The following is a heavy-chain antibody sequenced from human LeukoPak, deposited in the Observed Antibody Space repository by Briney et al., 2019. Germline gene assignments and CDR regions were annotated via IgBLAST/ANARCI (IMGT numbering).Heavy chain of an antibody. CDR1: GFTFSSYA. CDR3: ARGGEQLWYPFDY. V-gene: IGHV3-30-3*01. J-gene: IGHJ4*02. CDR2: ISYDGSNK. D-gene: IGHD5-18*01. Sequence: GGSLRLSCAASGFTFSSYAMHWVRQAPGKGLEWVAIISYDGSNKYYADSVKGRFTISRDNSKNTLYLQMNSLRAEDTAVYYCARGGEQLWYPFDYWGQGTLVTVSS.